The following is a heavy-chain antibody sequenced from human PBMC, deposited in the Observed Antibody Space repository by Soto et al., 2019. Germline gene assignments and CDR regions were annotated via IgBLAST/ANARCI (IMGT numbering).Heavy chain of an antibody. CDR3: ARGGYCSSTSCYKSNDH. CDR2: MNPNSGNT. Sequence: ASVKVSCKASGYTFTSYDINWVRQATGQGLEWMGWMNPNSGNTGYAQKFQGRVTMTRNTSISTAYMELSSLRSEDTAVYYCARGGYCSSTSCYKSNDHWGQGTLVTVSS. V-gene: IGHV1-8*01. CDR1: GYTFTSYD. J-gene: IGHJ4*02. D-gene: IGHD2-2*01.